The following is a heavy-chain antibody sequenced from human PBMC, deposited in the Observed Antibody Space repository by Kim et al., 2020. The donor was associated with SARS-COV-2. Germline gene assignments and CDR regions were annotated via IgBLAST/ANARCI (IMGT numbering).Heavy chain of an antibody. J-gene: IGHJ4*02. V-gene: IGHV3-33*01. CDR3: ARCGRPYSSSWYLDY. D-gene: IGHD6-13*01. CDR2: IWYDGSNK. CDR1: GFTFSSYG. Sequence: GGSLRLSCAASGFTFSSYGMHWVRQAPGKGLEWVAVIWYDGSNKYYADSVKGRFTISRDNSKNTLYLQMNSLRAEDTAVYYCARCGRPYSSSWYLDYWGQGTLVTVSS.